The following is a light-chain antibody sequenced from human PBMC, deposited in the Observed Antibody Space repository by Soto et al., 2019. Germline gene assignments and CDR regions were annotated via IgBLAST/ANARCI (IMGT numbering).Light chain of an antibody. CDR2: EVS. CDR1: SSDVGGYNY. CDR3: SSYTSSSTHWV. J-gene: IGLJ3*02. Sequence: QSALTQPASVSGSPGQSITISCTGTSSDVGGYNYVSGYQQHPGKAPKFMIYEVSNRPSGVSNRFSGSKSGNTASLTISGLQAEDEADYYCSSYTSSSTHWVFGGGTKVTVL. V-gene: IGLV2-14*01.